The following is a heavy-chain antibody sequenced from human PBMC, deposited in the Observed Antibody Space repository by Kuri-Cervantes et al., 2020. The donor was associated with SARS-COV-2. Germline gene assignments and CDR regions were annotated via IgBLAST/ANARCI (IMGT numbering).Heavy chain of an antibody. V-gene: IGHV3-30*01. CDR3: ARDGYSSSSSPPPKPGYYWYFDL. J-gene: IGHJ2*01. CDR2: ISYDGSDK. D-gene: IGHD6-6*01. CDR1: GFTFSNYA. Sequence: LSLTCAASGFTFSNYAIHWVRQAPGKGLEWVALISYDGSDKNYADSVKGRFTISRDNSKNTLYLQMNSLRAEDTAVYYCARDGYSSSSSPPPKPGYYWYFDLWGRGTLVTVSS.